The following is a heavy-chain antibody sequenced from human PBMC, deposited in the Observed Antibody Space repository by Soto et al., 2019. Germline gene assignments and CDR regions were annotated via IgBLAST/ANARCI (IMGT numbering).Heavy chain of an antibody. Sequence: SETLSLTGTVSGGSISSGDYYWSWIRQPPGKGLEWIGYIYYSGSTYYNPSLKSRVTISVDTSKNQFSLKLSSVTAADTAVYYCARGLPDPYYYDSSGYSNWGQGTLVTVSS. V-gene: IGHV4-30-4*01. CDR2: IYYSGST. CDR3: ARGLPDPYYYDSSGYSN. CDR1: GGSISSGDYY. D-gene: IGHD3-22*01. J-gene: IGHJ4*02.